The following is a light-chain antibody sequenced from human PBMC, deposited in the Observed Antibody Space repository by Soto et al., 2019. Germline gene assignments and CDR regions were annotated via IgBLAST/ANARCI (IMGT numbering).Light chain of an antibody. CDR2: NAS. V-gene: IGKV3-11*01. Sequence: ETVLTQSPATLSLSPGERATLFCRASDSHTNSLAWYQHKPGQAPTLLIYNASNTATGIPARFSGSGSGTDTTLTISSLEPEDFAVYSCQHRAGWPPAPTFGRGTKGDIK. CDR1: DSHTNS. CDR3: QHRAGWPPAPT. J-gene: IGKJ4*01.